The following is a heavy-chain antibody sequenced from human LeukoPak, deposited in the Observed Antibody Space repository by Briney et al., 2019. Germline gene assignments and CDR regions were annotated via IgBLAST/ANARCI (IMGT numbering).Heavy chain of an antibody. V-gene: IGHV3-53*01. D-gene: IGHD3-10*01. CDR2: IYTGGNT. CDR3: AREPDAGSGNYRKYFDF. Sequence: GGSLRLSCAASGFTVSSNYVSWVRQAPGKGLEWVSVIYTGGNTYYADSVKGRFTISRDNSKNTLYLQMNSLRAEDTAVYYCAREPDAGSGNYRKYFDFWGQGTLVTVSS. CDR1: GFTVSSNY. J-gene: IGHJ4*02.